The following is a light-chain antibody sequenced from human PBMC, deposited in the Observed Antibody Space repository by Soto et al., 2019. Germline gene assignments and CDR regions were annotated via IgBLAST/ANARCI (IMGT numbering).Light chain of an antibody. CDR1: SSDVGRYNL. Sequence: QSALTQPASVSGSPGQSITISCTGTSSDVGRYNLVSWYQQHPGKAPKLMIYEGTKRPSGVSKRFSGSKSGNTASLTISGLQAEDEADYYCCSYAGGSTLVFGGGTKVTVL. CDR2: EGT. CDR3: CSYAGGSTLV. V-gene: IGLV2-23*01. J-gene: IGLJ2*01.